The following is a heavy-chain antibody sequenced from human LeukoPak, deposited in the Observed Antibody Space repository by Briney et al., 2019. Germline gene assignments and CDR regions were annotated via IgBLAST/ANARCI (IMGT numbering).Heavy chain of an antibody. CDR3: ARVSSLYYYYMDV. V-gene: IGHV3-7*01. CDR1: GFTFSSYW. Sequence: PGGSLRLSCAASGFTFSSYWMSWVRQAPGKGLEWVANIKQDGSEKYYVDSVKGRFTISRDNAKNSLYLQMNSLRAEDTAVYYCARVSSLYYYYMDVWGKGTTVTVSS. J-gene: IGHJ6*03. CDR2: IKQDGSEK.